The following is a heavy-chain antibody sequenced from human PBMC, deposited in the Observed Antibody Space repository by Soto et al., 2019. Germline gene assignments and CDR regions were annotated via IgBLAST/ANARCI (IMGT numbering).Heavy chain of an antibody. Sequence: PSETLSLTCTVSGGSVSSGSYYWSWIRQPPGKGLEWIGEINHSGSTNYNPSLKSRVTISVDTSKNQFSLKLSSVTAADTAVYYCARARGGPAAIQTYYYYYYGMDVWGQGTTVTVSS. V-gene: IGHV4-61*01. D-gene: IGHD2-2*02. CDR2: INHSGST. CDR1: GGSVSSGSYY. J-gene: IGHJ6*02. CDR3: ARARGGPAAIQTYYYYYYGMDV.